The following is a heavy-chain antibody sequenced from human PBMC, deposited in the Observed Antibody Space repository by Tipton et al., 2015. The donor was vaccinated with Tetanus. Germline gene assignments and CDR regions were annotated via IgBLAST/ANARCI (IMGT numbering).Heavy chain of an antibody. J-gene: IGHJ4*02. CDR1: RGPISSYY. CDR2: ISNGNT. D-gene: IGHD5-24*01. CDR3: ARGITDGYNRRFDY. V-gene: IGHV4-4*07. Sequence: TLSLTCTASRGPISSYYWSWIRLPAGKGLEWIGHISNGNTDYAPSLKSRLTLSVDTSQNQISLNLRSVTAADAGTYYCARGITDGYNRRFDYWGQGILVAVSS.